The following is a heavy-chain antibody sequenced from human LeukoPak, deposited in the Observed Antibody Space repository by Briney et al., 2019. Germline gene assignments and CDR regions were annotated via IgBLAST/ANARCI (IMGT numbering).Heavy chain of an antibody. CDR1: GGTFSGYA. CDR2: IIPIFGTA. CDR3: ARGNVLRFLEWLLYY. D-gene: IGHD3-3*01. J-gene: IGHJ4*02. V-gene: IGHV1-69*06. Sequence: GASVKVSCKASGGTFSGYAISWVRQAPGQGLEWMGGIIPIFGTANYAQKFQGRVTITADKSTSTAYMELSSLRSEDTAVYYCARGNVLRFLEWLLYYWGQGTLVTVSS.